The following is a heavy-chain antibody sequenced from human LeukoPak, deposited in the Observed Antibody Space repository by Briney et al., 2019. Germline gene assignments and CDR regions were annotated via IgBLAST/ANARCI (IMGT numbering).Heavy chain of an antibody. V-gene: IGHV3-20*04. J-gene: IGHJ3*02. D-gene: IGHD4-11*01. CDR1: GFTFDDYG. Sequence: PGGSLRLSCAASGFTFDDYGMSWVRQAPGKGLEWVSGINWNGGSTGYADSVKGRFTISRDNAKNSLYLQMNSLRAEDTALYYCARDATINYSNYLNDAFDIWGQGTMVTVSS. CDR2: INWNGGST. CDR3: ARDATINYSNYLNDAFDI.